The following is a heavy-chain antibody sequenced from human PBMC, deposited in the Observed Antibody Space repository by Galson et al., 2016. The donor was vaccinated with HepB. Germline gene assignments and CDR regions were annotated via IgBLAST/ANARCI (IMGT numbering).Heavy chain of an antibody. CDR2: IHAGKGKT. J-gene: IGHJ4*02. D-gene: IGHD1-14*01. Sequence: SVKVSCKASGYTFTSHAMHWVRQAPGQRLEWMGGIHAGKGKTKYLQQLQGRVTITSDTSASTAHMELSSLRSEDTAIYYCAREMGGDGTTVDYWRQGTLVTVSS. CDR3: AREMGGDGTTVDY. CDR1: GYTFTSHA. V-gene: IGHV1-3*01.